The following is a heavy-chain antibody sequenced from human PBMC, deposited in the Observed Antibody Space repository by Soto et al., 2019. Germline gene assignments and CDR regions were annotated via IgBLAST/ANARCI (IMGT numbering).Heavy chain of an antibody. CDR2: VHYGGGT. V-gene: IGHV4-31*03. J-gene: IGHJ4*02. Sequence: PSETLSLTCTVSGDSSGDYHWSWIRQLPGKGLEWIGCVHYGGGTIYNPSLRSRVIVSEDTSKNQFFLKLTSVTAADTAVYYCARDPRDGLGHLDYWGLGILVTVSS. CDR1: GDSSGDYH. CDR3: ARDPRDGLGHLDY.